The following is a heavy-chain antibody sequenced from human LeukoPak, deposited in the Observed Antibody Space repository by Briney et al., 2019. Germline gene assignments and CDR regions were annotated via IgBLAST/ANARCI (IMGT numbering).Heavy chain of an antibody. CDR1: GGTFSSYA. CDR3: ARYCSSTSCFEIDTFDY. D-gene: IGHD2-2*01. J-gene: IGHJ4*02. CDR2: IIPIFGTA. V-gene: IGHV1-69*13. Sequence: ASVKVSCKASGGTFSSYAISWVRPAPGQGLEWMGGIIPIFGTANYAQKFQGRVTITADESTSTAYMELSSLRSEDTAVYYCARYCSSTSCFEIDTFDYWGQGTLVTVSS.